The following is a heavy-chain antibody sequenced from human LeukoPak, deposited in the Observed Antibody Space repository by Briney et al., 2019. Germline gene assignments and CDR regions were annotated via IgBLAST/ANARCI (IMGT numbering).Heavy chain of an antibody. D-gene: IGHD5-12*01. CDR3: ARQATADYYYYYMDV. CDR2: IKQDGSEK. Sequence: PGGSLRLPCAASGFSFSVYEMHWVRQAPGKGLEWVGNIKQDGSEKYYVDSVKGRFTVSRDNAKNSLYLQMNSLRAEDTAVYYCARQATADYYYYYMDVWGKGTTVTVSS. V-gene: IGHV3-7*01. CDR1: GFSFSVYE. J-gene: IGHJ6*03.